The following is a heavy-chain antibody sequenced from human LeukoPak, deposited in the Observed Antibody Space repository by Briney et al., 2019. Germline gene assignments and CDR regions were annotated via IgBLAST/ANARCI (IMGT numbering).Heavy chain of an antibody. CDR2: INPNSGGT. D-gene: IGHD1-26*01. CDR1: GYTFTSYG. V-gene: IGHV1-2*02. J-gene: IGHJ3*02. Sequence: ASVKVSCKASGYTFTSYGISWVRQAPGQGLEWMGWINPNSGGTNYAQKFQGRVTMTRDTSISTAYMELSRLRSDDTAVYYCAREAYSAYAFDIWGQGTMVTVSS. CDR3: AREAYSAYAFDI.